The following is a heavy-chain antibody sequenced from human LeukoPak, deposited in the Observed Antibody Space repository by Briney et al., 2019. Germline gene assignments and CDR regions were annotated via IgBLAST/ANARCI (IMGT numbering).Heavy chain of an antibody. D-gene: IGHD3-16*01. V-gene: IGHV4-30-4*01. CDR2: IYYSGST. Sequence: NPSQTLSLTCTVSGGSISSGDYYWSWIRQPPGKGLEWIGYIYYSGSTYYNPSLKSRVTISVDTSKNQLSLKLSSVTAADTAVYYCARVRRLYGYVWGSYLGDAFDIWGQGTMVTVSS. CDR3: ARVRRLYGYVWGSYLGDAFDI. CDR1: GGSISSGDYY. J-gene: IGHJ3*02.